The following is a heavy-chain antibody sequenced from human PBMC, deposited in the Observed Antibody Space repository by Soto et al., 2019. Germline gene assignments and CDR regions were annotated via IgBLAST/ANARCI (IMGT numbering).Heavy chain of an antibody. CDR1: GYSFTSYW. CDR3: ARTGLPAAINYYYYGMDV. Sequence: GESLKISCKGSGYSFTSYWIGWVRQMPGKGLEWMGIIYPGDSDTRYSPSFQGQVTISADKSISTAYLQWSSLKASDTAMYYCARTGLPAAINYYYYGMDVWGQGTTVTV. V-gene: IGHV5-51*01. J-gene: IGHJ6*02. CDR2: IYPGDSDT. D-gene: IGHD2-2*02.